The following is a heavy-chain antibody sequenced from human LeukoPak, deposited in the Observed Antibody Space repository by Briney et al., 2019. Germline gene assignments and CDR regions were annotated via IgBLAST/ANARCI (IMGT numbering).Heavy chain of an antibody. CDR2: ISWNSGSI. J-gene: IGHJ4*02. CDR3: ARELYGDYAFDC. CDR1: GFTFDGYA. D-gene: IGHD4-17*01. V-gene: IGHV3-9*01. Sequence: GGSLRLSCAASGFTFDGYAMHWVRQAPGKGLEWVSGISWNSGSIGYADSVKGRFTISRDNATNSLYLQMNSLRAEDTAVYYCARELYGDYAFDCWGQGTLVTVSS.